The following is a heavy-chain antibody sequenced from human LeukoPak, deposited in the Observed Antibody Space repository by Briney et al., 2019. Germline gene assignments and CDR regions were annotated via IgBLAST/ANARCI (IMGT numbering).Heavy chain of an antibody. Sequence: SETLSLTCTVSGGSISSYYWSWIRQPPGKGLEWIGYIYYSGSTNYNPSLKSRVTISVDTSKNQFSLKLSSVTAADTAVYYCARGARGGPAAMPLDYWGQGTLVTVSS. V-gene: IGHV4-59*01. CDR2: IYYSGST. CDR1: GGSISSYY. D-gene: IGHD2-2*01. J-gene: IGHJ4*02. CDR3: ARGARGGPAAMPLDY.